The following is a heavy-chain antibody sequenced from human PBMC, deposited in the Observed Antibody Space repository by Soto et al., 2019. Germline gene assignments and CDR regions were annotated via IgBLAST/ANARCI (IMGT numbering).Heavy chain of an antibody. CDR3: ASVTFGGIVLAH. V-gene: IGHV4-59*01. J-gene: IGHJ4*02. Sequence: SETRSLTCXVSAASFSKYYWTWIRQPPGKGLEWIGYIYFNGNTKYNPSLEGRLTISIDTSKKEFSLKLTSVTAADAAVYYCASVTFGGIVLAHWGQGTLVTVSS. CDR2: IYFNGNT. D-gene: IGHD3-16*01. CDR1: AASFSKYY.